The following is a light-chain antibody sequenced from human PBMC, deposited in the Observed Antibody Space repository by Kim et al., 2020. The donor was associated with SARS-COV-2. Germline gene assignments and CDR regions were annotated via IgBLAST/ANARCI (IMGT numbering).Light chain of an antibody. CDR3: HQYGSSPET. CDR1: QSVSSSY. V-gene: IGKV3-20*01. CDR2: GAS. J-gene: IGKJ2*01. Sequence: EIVLTQSPGTLSLSPGERATLSCRASQSVSSSYLAWYQQTPGQAPRLLIYGASSRATGIPDRFSGSGSGTDFTLTISRLEPEDFAVYYCHQYGSSPETFGQGTKLEI.